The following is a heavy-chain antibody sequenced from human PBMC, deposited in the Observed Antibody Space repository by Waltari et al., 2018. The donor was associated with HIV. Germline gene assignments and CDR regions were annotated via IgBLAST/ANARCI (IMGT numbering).Heavy chain of an antibody. D-gene: IGHD1-26*01. CDR2: MNDEGSGK. Sequence: EVQLMESGGGLVQSGGSLRLSCAASGFTFTTYCMRWVRQTPGKGLEWGADMNDEGSGKEYMGSVKGRFSNSRYNAKNSMFLQRNSLRAEDTAVYYCAGIGTFPHNYAIDFWGQGTTVTVSS. CDR1: GFTFTTYC. J-gene: IGHJ6*02. CDR3: AGIGTFPHNYAIDF. V-gene: IGHV3-7*01.